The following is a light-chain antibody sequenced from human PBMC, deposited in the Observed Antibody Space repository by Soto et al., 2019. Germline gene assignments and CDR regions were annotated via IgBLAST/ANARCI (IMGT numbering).Light chain of an antibody. CDR3: QQYHNWPLIT. CDR2: GAS. V-gene: IGKV3-15*01. Sequence: EIVMTQSPVTLSVSPGERVILSCRASQSFNSNLAWYQQKPGQTPRLLISGASTRATGIPVRFSGSGSGTEFTLTISSLQSEDFAVYYCQQYHNWPLITFGQGTRLEIK. CDR1: QSFNSN. J-gene: IGKJ5*01.